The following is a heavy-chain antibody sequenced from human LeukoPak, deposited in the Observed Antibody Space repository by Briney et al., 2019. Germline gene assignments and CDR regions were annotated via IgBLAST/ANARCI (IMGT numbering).Heavy chain of an antibody. CDR3: AGFGGYFDY. V-gene: IGHV4-39*01. J-gene: IGHJ4*02. CDR1: GGSISSSSYY. CDR2: IYYSGST. Sequence: SETLSLTCTVSGGSISSSSYYWGWIRQPPGKGLEWIGSIYYSGSTYYNPSLKSRVTISVDTSKNQFSLKLSSVTAADTAVYYCAGFGGYFDYWGQGTLVTVSS. D-gene: IGHD3-16*01.